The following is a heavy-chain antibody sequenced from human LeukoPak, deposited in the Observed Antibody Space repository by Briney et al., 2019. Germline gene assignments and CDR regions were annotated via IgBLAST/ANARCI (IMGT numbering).Heavy chain of an antibody. CDR3: AKDRSYYYDSSGHRGAFDI. CDR2: ISGSGGST. CDR1: GFTFNSYA. V-gene: IGHV3-23*01. D-gene: IGHD3-22*01. J-gene: IGHJ3*02. Sequence: AGGSLRLSCAASGFTFNSYAMSWVRQAPGKGLEWVSAISGSGGSTYYADSVKGRFTISRDNSKNTLYLQMNSLRAEDTAVYYCAKDRSYYYDSSGHRGAFDIWGQGTMVTVSS.